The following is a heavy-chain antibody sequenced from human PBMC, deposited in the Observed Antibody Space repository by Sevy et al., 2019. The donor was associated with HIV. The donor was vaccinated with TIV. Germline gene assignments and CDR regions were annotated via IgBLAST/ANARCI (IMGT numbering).Heavy chain of an antibody. D-gene: IGHD6-19*01. CDR1: DFPFPNAW. CDR3: VDIAGAGAWDN. V-gene: IGHV3-15*07. J-gene: IGHJ4*02. Sequence: GGSLRLSCAASDFPFPNAWMNWVRQAQGKGLAWVGRIKSKTDGGTKEYAAPGKGRFTISRDDSKNTVYLEMNSLKTEDTAVYYCVDIAGAGAWDNWGQGTLITVSS. CDR2: IKSKTDGGTK.